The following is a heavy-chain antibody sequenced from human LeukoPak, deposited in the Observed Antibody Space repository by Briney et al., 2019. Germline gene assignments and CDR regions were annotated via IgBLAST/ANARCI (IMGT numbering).Heavy chain of an antibody. J-gene: IGHJ5*02. CDR1: GGTFSSYA. V-gene: IGHV1-69*04. D-gene: IGHD6-13*01. CDR3: ARDRGAADVSTTVRFDP. Sequence: SSMKVSCKASGGTFSSYAISWVRQAPGQGLEWMGRIIPILGIANYAQKFQGRVTITADKSTSTAYMELSSLRSEDTAVYYCARDRGAADVSTTVRFDPWGQGTLVTVSS. CDR2: IIPILGIA.